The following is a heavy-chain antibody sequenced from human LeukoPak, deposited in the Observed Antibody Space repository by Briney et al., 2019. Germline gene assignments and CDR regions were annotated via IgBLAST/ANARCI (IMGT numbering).Heavy chain of an antibody. D-gene: IGHD3-10*01. V-gene: IGHV4-59*01. CDR2: IYYSGST. CDR1: GGSISSYY. J-gene: IGHJ4*02. Sequence: KTSETLSLPCTVSGGSISSYYWSWIRQPPGKGLEWIGYIYYSGSTNYNPSLKSRVTISVDTSKNQFSLKLSSVTAADTAVYYCARSLWFGELSPGGLDYWGQGTLVTVSS. CDR3: ARSLWFGELSPGGLDY.